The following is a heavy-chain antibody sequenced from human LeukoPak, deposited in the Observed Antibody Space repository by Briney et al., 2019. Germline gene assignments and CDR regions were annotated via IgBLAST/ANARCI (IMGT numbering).Heavy chain of an antibody. CDR1: GFTVTTNY. J-gene: IGHJ5*02. D-gene: IGHD3-10*01. CDR3: TPLWFGEHT. V-gene: IGHV3-53*01. CDR2: IYSGDST. Sequence: GGSLRLSCAASGFTVTTNYMSWVRQAPGKGLECVSVIYSGDSTYYADSVKGRFTISRDNSKNTLYLQINSLTAEDTAVYYCTPLWFGEHTWGQGTLVTVSS.